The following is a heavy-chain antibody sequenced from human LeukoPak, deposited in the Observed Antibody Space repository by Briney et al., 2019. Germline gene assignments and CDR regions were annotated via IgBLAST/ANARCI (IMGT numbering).Heavy chain of an antibody. CDR1: GFTFTTYP. Sequence: GGSLRLSCAASGFTFTTYPMHWVRQAPGKGLEWVTVTSHDESYIYYADSVKGRFTISRDTSKNTLYLQMNDMRAEDTSIYYCAKTMWPTGGGETFDYWGQGTLVTVSS. J-gene: IGHJ4*02. V-gene: IGHV3-30*18. D-gene: IGHD3-16*01. CDR3: AKTMWPTGGGETFDY. CDR2: TSHDESYI.